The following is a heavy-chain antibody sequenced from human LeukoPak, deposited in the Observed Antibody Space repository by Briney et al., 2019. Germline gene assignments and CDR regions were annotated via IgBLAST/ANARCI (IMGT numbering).Heavy chain of an antibody. CDR3: AREGYCSSTSCPRRSRYFDY. CDR1: GGTFSSYA. CDR2: IIPIFGTA. V-gene: IGHV1-69*06. J-gene: IGHJ4*02. Sequence: GASVKVSCKASGGTFSSYAISWVRQAPGQGLGWMGGIIPIFGTANYAQKFQGRVTITAAKSTSTAYMELSSLRSEDTAVYYCAREGYCSSTSCPRRSRYFDYWGQGTLVTVSS. D-gene: IGHD2-2*01.